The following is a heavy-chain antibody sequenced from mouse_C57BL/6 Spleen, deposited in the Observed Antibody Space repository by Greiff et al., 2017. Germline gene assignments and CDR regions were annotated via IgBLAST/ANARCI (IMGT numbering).Heavy chain of an antibody. J-gene: IGHJ4*01. CDR2: INPSNGGT. D-gene: IGHD2-12*01. CDR3: ARTPYSLYAMDY. V-gene: IGHV1-53*01. Sequence: QVQLQQPGTELVKPGASVKLSCKASGYTFTSCWMHWVKQRPGQGLEWIGNINPSNGGTNYNEKFKSKATLTVDKSSSTAYMQLSSLTSEDSAVYYCARTPYSLYAMDYWGQGTSVTVSS. CDR1: GYTFTSCW.